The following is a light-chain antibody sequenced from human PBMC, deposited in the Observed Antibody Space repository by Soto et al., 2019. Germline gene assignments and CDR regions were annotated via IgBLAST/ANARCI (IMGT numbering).Light chain of an antibody. Sequence: QSVLTQPPSASGTPGQRVTISCSGSSSNVGRNTVNWYQQLPGTAPKLLIYSNNQRPSGAPDRFSGSKSGTSASLAISGLQSEDEADYYCAAWDDSLNAVVFGGGTKLTVL. CDR1: SSNVGRNT. CDR2: SNN. J-gene: IGLJ2*01. V-gene: IGLV1-44*01. CDR3: AAWDDSLNAVV.